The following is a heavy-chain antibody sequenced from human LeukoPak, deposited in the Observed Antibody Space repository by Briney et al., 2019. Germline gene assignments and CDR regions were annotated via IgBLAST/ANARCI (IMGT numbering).Heavy chain of an antibody. D-gene: IGHD6-19*01. CDR1: GGSISSYY. CDR2: IYTSGST. V-gene: IGHV4-4*07. Sequence: SETLSLTCTVSGGSISSYYWSWIRQPAGKGLEWIGRIYTSGSTNYNPSLKSRVTMSVDTSKNQFSLKLSSVTAADTAVYYCAATLAVVGPYYYYYMDVWGKGTTVTVSS. CDR3: AATLAVVGPYYYYYMDV. J-gene: IGHJ6*03.